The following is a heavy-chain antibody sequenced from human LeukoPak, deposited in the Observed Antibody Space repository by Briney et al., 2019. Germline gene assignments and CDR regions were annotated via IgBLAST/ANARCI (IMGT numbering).Heavy chain of an antibody. J-gene: IGHJ4*02. CDR3: ARVLYYDSSGYDLYFDY. CDR2: IYYSGST. CDR1: GGSISSYY. D-gene: IGHD3-22*01. Sequence: PSETLSLTCTVSGGSISSYYWSRIRQPPGKGLEWIGYIYYSGSTNYNPSLKSRVTISVDTSKNQFSLKLSSVTAADTAVYYCARVLYYDSSGYDLYFDYWGQGTLVTVSS. V-gene: IGHV4-59*01.